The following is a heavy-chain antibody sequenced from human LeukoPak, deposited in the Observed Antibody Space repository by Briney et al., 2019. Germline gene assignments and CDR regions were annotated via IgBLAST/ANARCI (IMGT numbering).Heavy chain of an antibody. CDR2: IIPIFGSA. J-gene: IGHJ4*02. CDR1: GGTFSSYA. CDR3: ATATMVRDVHFDY. Sequence: SVKVSCKASGGTFSSYAISWVRQAPGQGLEWMGGIIPIFGSANYAQKFQGRVTITADESTSTAYMELSSLRSEDTAVYYCATATMVRDVHFDYWGQGTLVTVSS. V-gene: IGHV1-69*13. D-gene: IGHD3-10*01.